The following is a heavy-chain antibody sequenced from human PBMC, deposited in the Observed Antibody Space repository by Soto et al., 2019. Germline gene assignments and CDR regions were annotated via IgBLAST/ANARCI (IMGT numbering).Heavy chain of an antibody. J-gene: IGHJ4*02. Sequence: AASGFSLSSHAMNWVRQAPGKGLEWVSSISSTTNYIYYADSMKGRFTVSRDNAKNSVYLEMNSLSAEDTALYYCARESEDLTSNFDYWGQGTLVTVSS. CDR2: ISSTTNYI. CDR1: GFSLSSHA. V-gene: IGHV3-21*01. CDR3: ARESEDLTSNFDY.